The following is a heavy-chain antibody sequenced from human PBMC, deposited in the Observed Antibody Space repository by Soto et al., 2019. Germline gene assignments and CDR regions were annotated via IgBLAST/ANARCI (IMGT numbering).Heavy chain of an antibody. J-gene: IGHJ4*02. CDR3: TANEILTGYYSSDY. CDR2: IVVGSGNT. V-gene: IGHV1-58*01. CDR1: GFTFTSSA. D-gene: IGHD3-9*01. Sequence: SVKVSCKASGFTFTSSAVQWVRQARGQRLEWIGWIVVGSGNTNYAQKFQERVTITRDMSTSTAYMELSSLRSEDTFLYYCTANEILTGYYSSDYWGQGTLVTVSS.